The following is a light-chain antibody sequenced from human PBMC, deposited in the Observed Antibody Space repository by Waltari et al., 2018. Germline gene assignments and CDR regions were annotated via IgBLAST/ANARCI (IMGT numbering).Light chain of an antibody. CDR1: QSVLYSSNSQHY. CDR3: QQYYDIPWP. CDR2: WES. Sequence: DIVMTQSPDSLAVSLGERVTINCQSSQSVLYSSNSQHYLAWYQQKPGQPSKLLMYWESAREAGCPYRFSGRESGQDFTLTISSLQAEDVAVYYCQQYYDIPWPVGQGTKVDSK. J-gene: IGKJ1*01. V-gene: IGKV4-1*01.